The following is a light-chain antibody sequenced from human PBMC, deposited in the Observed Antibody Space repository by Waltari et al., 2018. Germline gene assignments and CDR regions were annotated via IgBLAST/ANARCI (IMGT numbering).Light chain of an antibody. J-gene: IGKJ3*01. Sequence: EIVLTQSPATLSLCPGERATLSCRASQSVSRYLAWYQQKPGQAPRLLIYDASNRATGIPARFSGSGSGTDFTLTISSLEPEDFAVYYCQQRSNWPPRGVTFGPGTKVDIK. V-gene: IGKV3-11*01. CDR1: QSVSRY. CDR2: DAS. CDR3: QQRSNWPPRGVT.